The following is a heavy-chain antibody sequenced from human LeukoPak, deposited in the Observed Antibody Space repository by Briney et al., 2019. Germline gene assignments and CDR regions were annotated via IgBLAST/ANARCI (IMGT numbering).Heavy chain of an antibody. CDR1: GFTFDDYA. J-gene: IGHJ5*02. CDR3: AKGGTVQNWFNP. Sequence: GGSLRLSCAASGFTFDDYAMHWVRQAPGKGLEWVAFIRYDGSNKDYGDSVKGRFTISRDNSKNTLYLQMNSLRPEDTAMYYCAKGGTVQNWFNPWGQGILVTVSS. CDR2: IRYDGSNK. V-gene: IGHV3-30*02. D-gene: IGHD1-1*01.